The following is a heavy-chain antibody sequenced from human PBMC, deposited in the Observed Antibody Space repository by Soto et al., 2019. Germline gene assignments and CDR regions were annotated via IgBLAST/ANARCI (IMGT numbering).Heavy chain of an antibody. J-gene: IGHJ5*02. Sequence: GESLKISCKGSGYSFTSYWISWVRQMPGKGLEWMGRIDPSDSYTNYSPSFQGHVTISADKSISTAYLQWSSLKASDTAMYYCARAGYYDSSGYWNWFDPWGQGTLVTVSS. D-gene: IGHD3-22*01. CDR3: ARAGYYDSSGYWNWFDP. V-gene: IGHV5-10-1*01. CDR2: IDPSDSYT. CDR1: GYSFTSYW.